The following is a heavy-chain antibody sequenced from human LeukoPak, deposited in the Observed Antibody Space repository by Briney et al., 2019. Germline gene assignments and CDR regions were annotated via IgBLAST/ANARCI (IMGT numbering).Heavy chain of an antibody. J-gene: IGHJ6*02. CDR3: ARHVGAIAVAATLRYYYYYGMDV. CDR1: GGSISSYY. D-gene: IGHD6-19*01. V-gene: IGHV4-4*07. CDR2: IYTSGST. Sequence: SETLSLTCTVSGGSISSYYWSWIRQPAGKGLEWIGRIYTSGSTNYNPSLKSRVTISVDTSKNQFSLKLSSVTAADTAVYYCARHVGAIAVAATLRYYYYYGMDVWGQGTTVTVSS.